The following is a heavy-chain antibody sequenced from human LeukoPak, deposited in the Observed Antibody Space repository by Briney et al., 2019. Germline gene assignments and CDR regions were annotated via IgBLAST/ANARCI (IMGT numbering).Heavy chain of an antibody. J-gene: IGHJ4*02. Sequence: SETLSLTCTVSSGSISSSSSYWGWIRQPPGKGLEWIGSIYYSGSTYYHPSLRSRVTISVDTSKNQFSLKLSSVTAADTAVYYCARQPDSSGYGFDYWGQGTLVTVSS. CDR3: ARQPDSSGYGFDY. CDR1: SGSISSSSSY. D-gene: IGHD3-22*01. V-gene: IGHV4-39*01. CDR2: IYYSGST.